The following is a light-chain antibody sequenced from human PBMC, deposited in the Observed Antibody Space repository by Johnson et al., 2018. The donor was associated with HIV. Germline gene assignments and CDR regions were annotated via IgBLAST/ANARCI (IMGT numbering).Light chain of an antibody. CDR1: SSNIGNNY. CDR3: GTWDSRLSVYV. V-gene: IGLV1-51*02. Sequence: QSVLTQPPSVSAAPGQKVSISCSGSSSNIGNNYVSWYEQLPGTATKLLICETNKRPSGIPNRFSGSKSGTSATLGITGLQTGDEADYYCGTWDSRLSVYVFGTGTKVTVL. J-gene: IGLJ1*01. CDR2: ETN.